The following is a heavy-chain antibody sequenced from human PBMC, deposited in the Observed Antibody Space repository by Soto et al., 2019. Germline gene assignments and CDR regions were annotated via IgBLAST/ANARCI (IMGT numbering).Heavy chain of an antibody. J-gene: IGHJ4*02. CDR2: INAGNGNT. CDR3: ARSIVVVTALDY. D-gene: IGHD2-21*02. Sequence: QVQLVQSGAEEKKPGASVKVSCKASGCTFTSYAMHWVREAPGQRLEWMGWINAGNGNTKCSQKFQGRVTITRDTSASTAYMELSSLRSEDTAVYYCARSIVVVTALDYWGQGTVVTDSS. V-gene: IGHV1-3*05. CDR1: GCTFTSYA.